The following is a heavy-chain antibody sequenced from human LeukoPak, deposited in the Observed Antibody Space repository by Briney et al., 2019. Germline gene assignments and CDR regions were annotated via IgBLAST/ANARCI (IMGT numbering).Heavy chain of an antibody. CDR1: GGSISSGGYY. D-gene: IGHD6-6*01. CDR2: IYYSGST. J-gene: IGHJ5*02. V-gene: IGHV4-31*03. CDR3: ARGPDSSSSNWFDP. Sequence: PSETLSLTCTVSGGSISSGGYYWSWIRQHPGKGLEWIGYIYYSGSTYYNPSLKSRVNISVDTSKNQFSLKLSSVTAADTAVYYCARGPDSSSSNWFDPWGQGTLVTVSS.